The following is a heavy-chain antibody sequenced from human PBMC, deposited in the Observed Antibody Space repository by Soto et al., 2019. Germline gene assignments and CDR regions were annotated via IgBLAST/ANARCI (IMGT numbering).Heavy chain of an antibody. CDR3: ARTPVVTVYYFDN. Sequence: QVQLVQSGAEVKKPGSSVKVSCKASGGTFSSYGISWVRQAPGQGLEWMGGIIPIFDTTNYAQKFQGRVTITADESPSTAYMVLSSLRSEDTAVYYCARTPVVTVYYFDNWGQGTLVTASS. CDR2: IIPIFDTT. CDR1: GGTFSSYG. V-gene: IGHV1-69*01. D-gene: IGHD2-8*01. J-gene: IGHJ4*02.